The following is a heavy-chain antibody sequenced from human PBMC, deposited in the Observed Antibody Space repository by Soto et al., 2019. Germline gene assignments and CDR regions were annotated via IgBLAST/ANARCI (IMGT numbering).Heavy chain of an antibody. CDR2: IYYSGST. Sequence: SETLSLTCTVSGGSISSYYWSWIRQPPGKGLEWIGYIYYSGSTNYNPSLKSRVTISVDTSKNQFSLQLSSVTAADTAVYYCARDAYNRNNGSSYGMDVWGQGTTVTVSS. CDR1: GGSISSYY. D-gene: IGHD1-20*01. V-gene: IGHV4-59*01. CDR3: ARDAYNRNNGSSYGMDV. J-gene: IGHJ6*02.